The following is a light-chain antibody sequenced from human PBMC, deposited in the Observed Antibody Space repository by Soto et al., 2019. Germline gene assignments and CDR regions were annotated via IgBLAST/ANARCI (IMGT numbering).Light chain of an antibody. Sequence: VLTQSPATLSFSXGKRATLSCRARPSVDFHLAWSQQNPGXAPRLLLYGASSRATGIPDRFSGSGSGTDFTLTISRLEPEDFAVYYCQQYGSSPPTFGQGTKVDIK. CDR3: QQYGSSPPT. CDR1: PSVDFH. V-gene: IGKV3-20*01. J-gene: IGKJ1*01. CDR2: GAS.